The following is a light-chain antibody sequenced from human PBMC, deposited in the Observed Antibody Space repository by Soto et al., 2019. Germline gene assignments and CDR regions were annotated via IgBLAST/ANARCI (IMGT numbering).Light chain of an antibody. V-gene: IGKV3-11*01. J-gene: IGKJ1*01. CDR2: DVS. CDR3: QQRSNWPRT. Sequence: IVLTQSPATLSLSPGKRATLSCXASQNXSSYLIWYQQKPGQAPRLLIYDVSNXXTGIPARFSGSGSGTDFTLTISSLEPEDFAVYYCQQRSNWPRTFGQGTKVDIK. CDR1: QNXSSY.